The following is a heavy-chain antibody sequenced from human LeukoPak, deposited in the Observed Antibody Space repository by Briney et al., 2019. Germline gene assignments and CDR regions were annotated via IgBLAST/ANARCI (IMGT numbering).Heavy chain of an antibody. V-gene: IGHV3-66*04. CDR3: ARRTTWRLRGMVAFDI. CDR1: GGSFSGYY. Sequence: PSETLSLTCAVYGGSFSGYYWSWVRQAPGKGLEWVSVIYSGGSTYYADSVKGRFTISRDNSKNTLYLQMNSLRAEDTAVYYCARRTTWRLRGMVAFDIWGQGTMVTVSS. J-gene: IGHJ3*02. CDR2: IYSGGST. D-gene: IGHD1-1*01.